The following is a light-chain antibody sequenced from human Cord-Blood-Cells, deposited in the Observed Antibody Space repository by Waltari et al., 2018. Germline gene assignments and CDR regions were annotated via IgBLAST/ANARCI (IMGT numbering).Light chain of an antibody. CDR2: AAS. J-gene: IGKJ3*01. CDR3: QQLNSYPCT. V-gene: IGKV1-9*01. CDR1: QGISSY. Sequence: DIQLTQSPSFLSASVGDRVTITCRASQGISSYLAWYQQKPVKAPKLLIYAASTLQSGVPSRFSGSGSGTEFTLPISSLQPEDFATYYCQQLNSYPCTFGPGTKVDIK.